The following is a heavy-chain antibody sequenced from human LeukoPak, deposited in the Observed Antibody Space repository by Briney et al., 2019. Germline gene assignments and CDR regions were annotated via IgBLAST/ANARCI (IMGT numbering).Heavy chain of an antibody. CDR3: ARSPVVAAAYNWFDP. V-gene: IGHV4-39*07. CDR2: IYYSGST. J-gene: IGHJ5*02. CDR1: GVSISSSSYY. D-gene: IGHD2-15*01. Sequence: PSETLSLTCTVSGVSISSSSYYWGWIRQPPGKGLEWIGSIYYSGSTYYNPSLKSRVTISVDTSKNQFSLKLSSVTAADTAVYYCARSPVVAAAYNWFDPWGQGTLVTVSS.